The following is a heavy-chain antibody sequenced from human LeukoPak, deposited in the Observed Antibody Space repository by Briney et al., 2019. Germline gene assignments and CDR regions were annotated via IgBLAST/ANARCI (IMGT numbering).Heavy chain of an antibody. CDR1: GFGFGSYG. CDR3: ARDVGGDSTGFWYFDL. V-gene: IGHV3-21*01. J-gene: IGHJ2*01. D-gene: IGHD3-22*01. CDR2: ISRNGDYI. Sequence: GGSLRLSCAASGFGFGSYGMNWVRQAPGKGLEWVSSISRNGDYIDYAASLKGRFIISRDNANKSLSLEMNSLRVEDTALYFCARDVGGDSTGFWYFDLWGRGTLVTVSS.